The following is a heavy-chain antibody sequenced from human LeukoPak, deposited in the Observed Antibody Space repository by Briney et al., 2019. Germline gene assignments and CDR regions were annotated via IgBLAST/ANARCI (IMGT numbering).Heavy chain of an antibody. CDR1: GGTFSIYA. D-gene: IGHD6-6*01. CDR2: IIPIFGTA. J-gene: IGHJ6*02. Sequence: ASVNVSCTASGGTFSIYAISWVRQAPGQGLEWMGGIIPIFGTANYAQKFQGRVTITADESTSTAYMELSSLRSEDTAVYYCASCIAARPYYYYGMDVWGQGTTVTVSS. CDR3: ASCIAARPYYYYGMDV. V-gene: IGHV1-69*01.